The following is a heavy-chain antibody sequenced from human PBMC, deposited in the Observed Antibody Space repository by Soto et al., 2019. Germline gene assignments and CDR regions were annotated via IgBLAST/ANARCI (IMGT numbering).Heavy chain of an antibody. CDR2: ISAYNGNT. J-gene: IGHJ4*02. CDR1: GYTFTRYG. D-gene: IGHD4-17*01. V-gene: IGHV1-18*01. CDR3: ARGEDLDYGDYPDFDY. Sequence: ASVKVSCKASGYTFTRYGINWVRQAPGQGLEWMGWISAYNGNTNYAQNLQGRVTMTTDTSTTTAYMVLRSLRSDDTAVYYCARGEDLDYGDYPDFDYWGQGTLVTVSS.